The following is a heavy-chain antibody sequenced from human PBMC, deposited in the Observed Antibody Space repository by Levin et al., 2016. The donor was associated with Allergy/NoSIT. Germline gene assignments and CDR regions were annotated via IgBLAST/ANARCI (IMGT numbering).Heavy chain of an antibody. CDR1: GFTFSNYA. J-gene: IGHJ3*01. CDR3: AKDPELLRIRGLHPFDA. D-gene: IGHD1-26*01. V-gene: IGHV3-23*01. Sequence: GGSLRLSCAASGFTFSNYAMTWVRQAPGKGLEWVSTISGSGGSTYYADSVRGRFTISRDNSKNTLYLQMNSLRVEDTAIYYCAKDPELLRIRGLHPFDAWGQGTMVTVSS. CDR2: ISGSGGST.